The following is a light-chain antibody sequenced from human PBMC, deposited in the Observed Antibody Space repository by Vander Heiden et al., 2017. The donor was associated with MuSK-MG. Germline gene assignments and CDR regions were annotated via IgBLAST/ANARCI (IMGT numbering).Light chain of an antibody. CDR2: WAS. V-gene: IGKV4-1*01. CDR1: QGVLSSSNDKKY. Sequence: DIVMTQSPDSLAVSLGERATINCKSSQGVLSSSNDKKYLAWYQQKPGQPPKLLIYWASTRESGVPDRFSGSGSGSGTDFTLTISSLQAEDVAVYYCQQDDTIPLTFGGGTRVEIK. J-gene: IGKJ4*01. CDR3: QQDDTIPLT.